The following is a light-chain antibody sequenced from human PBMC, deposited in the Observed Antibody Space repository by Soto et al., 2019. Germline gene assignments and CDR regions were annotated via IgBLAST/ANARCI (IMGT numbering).Light chain of an antibody. Sequence: THSPATLSVSPGEGATLSCRASQGVSSKLAWYQQKPGQAPRLLIYGASTRATGIPARFSGSGSGTEFTLIISSLQSEDSAVYYCQQYNSWLWTFGQGTKVDIK. V-gene: IGKV3-15*01. CDR2: GAS. J-gene: IGKJ1*01. CDR3: QQYNSWLWT. CDR1: QGVSSK.